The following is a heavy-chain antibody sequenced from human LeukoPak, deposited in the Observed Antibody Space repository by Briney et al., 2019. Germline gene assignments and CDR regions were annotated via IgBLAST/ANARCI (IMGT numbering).Heavy chain of an antibody. V-gene: IGHV5-51*01. D-gene: IGHD6-6*01. J-gene: IGHJ6*02. CDR2: IYPGDSDT. CDR1: GYRFTNYW. Sequence: GESLKISCKASGYRFTNYWIGWVRQMPGKGLEWMGIIYPGDSDTRYSPSFQGQVTISADKSISTAYLQWSSLKASDTAMYYCAISPAIAARRKYYYYYYGMDVWGQGTTVTVSS. CDR3: AISPAIAARRKYYYYYYGMDV.